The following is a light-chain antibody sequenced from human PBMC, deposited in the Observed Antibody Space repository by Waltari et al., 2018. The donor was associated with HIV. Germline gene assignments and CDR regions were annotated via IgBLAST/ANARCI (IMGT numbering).Light chain of an antibody. Sequence: DIVITQSPLSLPVTPGEPASLSCRSSQSLLHSNGYKYLDWYLQKPGQSPQLLIYLGSNRASGVPDRFSGSGSGTEFTLKISRVEAEDVGVYYCMQALQTPPWSFGQGTKVEIK. CDR1: QSLLHSNGYKY. J-gene: IGKJ1*01. CDR2: LGS. CDR3: MQALQTPPWS. V-gene: IGKV2-28*01.